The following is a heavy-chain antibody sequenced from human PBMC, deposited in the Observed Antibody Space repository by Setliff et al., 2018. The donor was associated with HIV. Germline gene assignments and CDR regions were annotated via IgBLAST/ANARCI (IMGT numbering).Heavy chain of an antibody. Sequence: SETLSLTCSVSAGSISSGRYYWTWIRQPAGKGLEWIGRLYSGGTTNYNPSLKSRLTMSVDTSNNKFSLKLNSVTAADTAVYYCARDRDRKDTTYVRFDYWGHGILVTVSS. CDR3: ARDRDRKDTTYVRFDY. D-gene: IGHD4-17*01. CDR2: LYSGGTT. V-gene: IGHV4-61*02. CDR1: AGSISSGRYY. J-gene: IGHJ4*01.